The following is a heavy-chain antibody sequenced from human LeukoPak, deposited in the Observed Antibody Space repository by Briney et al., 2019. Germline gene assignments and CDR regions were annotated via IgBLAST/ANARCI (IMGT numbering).Heavy chain of an antibody. J-gene: IGHJ4*02. CDR1: GYTFTGYY. Sequence: ASVKVSCKASGYTFTGYYMHWVRQAPGQGLEWMGWINPNSGGTNYQGRVTMTRDTSIGTAYMELSRLRSEDTAVYYCARAPRPDYFDYWGQGTLVTVSS. CDR3: ARAPRPDYFDY. V-gene: IGHV1-2*02. CDR2: INPNSGGT.